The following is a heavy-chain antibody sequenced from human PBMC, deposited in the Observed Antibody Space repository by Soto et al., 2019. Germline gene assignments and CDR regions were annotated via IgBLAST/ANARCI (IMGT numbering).Heavy chain of an antibody. CDR3: ARGRYGDY. Sequence: QVHLVQSGAEVKKPGASVKVSCKGSGYDFTTYGITWVRQAPGQGLEWMAWISAHNGNTDYAQKLQGRVTVTRDTTTSTAYMELRSQRSDDTAVYYCARGRYGDYWGQGALVNIS. V-gene: IGHV1-18*01. D-gene: IGHD1-1*01. J-gene: IGHJ4*02. CDR2: ISAHNGNT. CDR1: GYDFTTYG.